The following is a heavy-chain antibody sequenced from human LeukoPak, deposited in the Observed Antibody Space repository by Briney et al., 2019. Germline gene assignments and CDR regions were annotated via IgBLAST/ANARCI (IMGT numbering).Heavy chain of an antibody. V-gene: IGHV3-23*01. J-gene: IGHJ3*02. CDR2: ISGSGGST. D-gene: IGHD6-13*01. Sequence: PGGSLRLSCAASRFTFSSYAMSWVRQAPGKGLEWVSAISGSGGSTYYADSVKGRFTISRDNSKNTLYLQMNSLRAEDTAVYYCAKGDSSSWYRGAFDIWGQGTMVTVSS. CDR1: RFTFSSYA. CDR3: AKGDSSSWYRGAFDI.